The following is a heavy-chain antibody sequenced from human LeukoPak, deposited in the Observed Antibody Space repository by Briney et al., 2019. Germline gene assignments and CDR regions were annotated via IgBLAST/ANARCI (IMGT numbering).Heavy chain of an antibody. V-gene: IGHV3-30*02. CDR1: GFTFSSYG. D-gene: IGHD2-21*01. CDR2: IRYDGSNK. Sequence: GGSLRLSWAVAGFTFSSYGMHWVSQAPGKGLEWEAFIRYDGSNKYYADSVKGRFSISRDNSKNTLYMQMNSLRAEETAVYYCAKGHSNFYEMIGPDTWGQGAMGTVSS. CDR3: AKGHSNFYEMIGPDT. J-gene: IGHJ3*02.